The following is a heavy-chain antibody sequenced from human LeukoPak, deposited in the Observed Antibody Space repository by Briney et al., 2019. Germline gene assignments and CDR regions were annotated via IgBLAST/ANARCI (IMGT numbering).Heavy chain of an antibody. CDR1: GFTFSRYS. D-gene: IGHD3-22*01. CDR2: ISSSSSYI. Sequence: GGSLRLSCAASGFTFSRYSMNWVRQAPGRGLEWVSSISSSSSYIYYADSVKGRFTISRDNSKNTLYLQMNSLRAEDTAVYYCAKDQGDSSGYFFDYWGQGTLVTVSS. J-gene: IGHJ4*02. CDR3: AKDQGDSSGYFFDY. V-gene: IGHV3-21*01.